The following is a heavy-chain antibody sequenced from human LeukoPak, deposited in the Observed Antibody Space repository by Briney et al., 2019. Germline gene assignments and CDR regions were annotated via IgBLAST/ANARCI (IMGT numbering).Heavy chain of an antibody. CDR1: GGTFSSYA. CDR2: IIPILGIA. CDR3: ARAPLGYGDGAFDI. J-gene: IGHJ3*02. V-gene: IGHV1-69*04. Sequence: SVKVSCKASGGTFSSYAISWVRQAPGQGLEWMGRIIPILGIANYAQKFQGRVTITADKSTSTAYMELSSLRSEDTAVYYCARAPLGYGDGAFDIWGQGTMVAVSS. D-gene: IGHD3-9*01.